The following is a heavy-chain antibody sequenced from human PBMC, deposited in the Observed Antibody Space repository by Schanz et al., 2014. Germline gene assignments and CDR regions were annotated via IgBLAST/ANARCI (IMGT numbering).Heavy chain of an antibody. CDR3: AKSQGSSFDS. V-gene: IGHV3-33*06. J-gene: IGHJ4*02. Sequence: QVQLVESGGGVVQPGRSLRLSCAASGFNFGSHGMHWVRQAPGKGLEWVAVISYDGSFKNYADSVKGRFTISRDNSKNTLYLQMSSLRAEDTAVYYCAKSQGSSFDSWGQGTLVTVSS. CDR1: GFNFGSHG. CDR2: ISYDGSFK. D-gene: IGHD6-13*01.